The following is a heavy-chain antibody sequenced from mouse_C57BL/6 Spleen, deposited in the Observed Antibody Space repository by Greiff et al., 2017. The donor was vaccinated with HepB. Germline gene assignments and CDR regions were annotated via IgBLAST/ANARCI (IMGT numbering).Heavy chain of an antibody. D-gene: IGHD2-3*01. CDR2: ISYDGSN. CDR1: GYSITSGYY. V-gene: IGHV3-6*01. CDR3: ARYPAIYDGYYLLAMDY. Sequence: VQLKESGPGLVKPSQSLSLTCSVTGYSITSGYYWNWIRQFPGNKLEWMGYISYDGSNNYNPSLKNRISIPRDTSKNQFFLKLNSVTTEDTATYYSARYPAIYDGYYLLAMDYWGQGTSVTVSS. J-gene: IGHJ4*01.